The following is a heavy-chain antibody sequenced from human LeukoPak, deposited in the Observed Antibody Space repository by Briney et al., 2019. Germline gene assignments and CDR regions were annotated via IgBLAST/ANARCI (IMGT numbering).Heavy chain of an antibody. CDR3: ARDDTRTTAFDP. CDR1: GFTVSSYW. J-gene: IGHJ5*02. Sequence: GGSLRLSCAASGFTVSSYWMNWVRQAPGKGLEWVATIKQDGSEKFYVDSVKGRFTISRDNAKNSLYLQMNSLRAEDTAVYYCARDDTRTTAFDPWGQGTLVTVSS. CDR2: IKQDGSEK. D-gene: IGHD1-14*01. V-gene: IGHV3-7*01.